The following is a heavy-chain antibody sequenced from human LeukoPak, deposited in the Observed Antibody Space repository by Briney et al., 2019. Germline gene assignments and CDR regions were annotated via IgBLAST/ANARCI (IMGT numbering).Heavy chain of an antibody. CDR2: ISSSSSYI. J-gene: IGHJ6*02. Sequence: AGGSLRLSCAASGFTFSSYAMSWVHQAPGKGLEWVSSISSSSSYIYYADSVKGRFTISRDNAKNSLYLQMNSLRAEDTAVYYCARGGYSIVLMSPYGMDVWGQGTTVTVSS. D-gene: IGHD2-8*01. CDR1: GFTFSSYA. CDR3: ARGGYSIVLMSPYGMDV. V-gene: IGHV3-21*01.